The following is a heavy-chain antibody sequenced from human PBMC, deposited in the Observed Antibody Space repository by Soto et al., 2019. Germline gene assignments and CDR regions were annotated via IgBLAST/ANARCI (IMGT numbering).Heavy chain of an antibody. D-gene: IGHD3-22*01. J-gene: IGHJ4*02. CDR3: AKDFYDSSGYVDY. V-gene: IGHV3-9*01. CDR1: GFTFDDYA. Sequence: SLRLSCAASGFTFDDYAMHWVRQAPGKGLEWVSGISWNSGTKGYADSVKGRFTISRDSAKNSLYLQMNSLRAEDTALYYCAKDFYDSSGYVDYWGQGTLVTVSS. CDR2: ISWNSGTK.